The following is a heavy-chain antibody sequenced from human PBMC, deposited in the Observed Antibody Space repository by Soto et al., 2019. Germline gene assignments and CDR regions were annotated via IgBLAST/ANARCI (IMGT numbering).Heavy chain of an antibody. CDR3: ARDSGCGGDCYSRYYYGMDV. Sequence: ASVKVSCKASGYTFTSDGISWVRQAPGQGLEWMGWISAYNGNTNYAQKLQGRVTMTTDTSTSTAYMELRSLRSDDTAVYYCARDSGCGGDCYSRYYYGMDVWGQGTTVTVSS. D-gene: IGHD2-21*02. CDR2: ISAYNGNT. V-gene: IGHV1-18*01. CDR1: GYTFTSDG. J-gene: IGHJ6*02.